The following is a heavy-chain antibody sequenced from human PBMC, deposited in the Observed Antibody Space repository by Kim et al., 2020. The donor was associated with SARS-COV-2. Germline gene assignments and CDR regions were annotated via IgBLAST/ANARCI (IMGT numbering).Heavy chain of an antibody. V-gene: IGHV3-23*01. Sequence: GGSLRLSCAASGFTFSSYAMSWVRQAPGKGLEWVSAISGSGGSTYYADSVKGRFTISRDNSKNTLYLQMNSLRAEDTAVYYCAVEGLSYGFSYVYYYYYGMDVWGQGTTVTVSS. D-gene: IGHD5-18*01. CDR1: GFTFSSYA. J-gene: IGHJ6*02. CDR2: ISGSGGST. CDR3: AVEGLSYGFSYVYYYYYGMDV.